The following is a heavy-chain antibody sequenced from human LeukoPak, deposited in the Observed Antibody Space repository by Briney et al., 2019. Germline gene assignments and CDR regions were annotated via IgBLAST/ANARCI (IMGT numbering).Heavy chain of an antibody. J-gene: IGHJ4*02. CDR3: ARQGYTASYYFLDF. CDR1: GGSFSDYP. D-gene: IGHD1-26*01. V-gene: IGHV4-34*01. CDR2: IKHGGGT. Sequence: SETLSLTCAIYGGSFSDYPWTWIRQPPGKGLEWIGQIKHGGGTKYNPSLNSRVTMSLDTSKNQFSLKLTSVTAADTAVYFCARQGYTASYYFLDFWSQGTLVTVSP.